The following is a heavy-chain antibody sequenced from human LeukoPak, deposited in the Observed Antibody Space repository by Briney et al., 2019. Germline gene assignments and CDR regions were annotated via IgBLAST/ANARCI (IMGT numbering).Heavy chain of an antibody. CDR2: ISSSSSYI. CDR1: GFTFSTYS. J-gene: IGHJ4*02. D-gene: IGHD4-17*01. Sequence: GGSLGLPCAASGFTFSTYSMNWVRQPPGKGLDWVSSISSSSSYIYYADSVKGRFTISRDNAKNSLYLQMNSLRAEDTAVYYCARVAYGDYGFDYWGQGTLVTVSS. V-gene: IGHV3-21*01. CDR3: ARVAYGDYGFDY.